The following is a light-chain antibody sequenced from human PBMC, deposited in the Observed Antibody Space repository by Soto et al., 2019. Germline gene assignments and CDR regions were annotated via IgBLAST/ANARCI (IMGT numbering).Light chain of an antibody. V-gene: IGLV2-14*01. J-gene: IGLJ3*02. CDR3: SSFTNDNTWV. CDR1: SSDFSAYNY. CDR2: DAS. Sequence: QSALTQPASVSGSPGQSVTISCTGTSSDFSAYNYVSWYQHHPGKAPKLVIFDASSRPSEISNRFSGSKSGNTASLTVSGLQPEDEADYYCSSFTNDNTWVFGGGTKLTVL.